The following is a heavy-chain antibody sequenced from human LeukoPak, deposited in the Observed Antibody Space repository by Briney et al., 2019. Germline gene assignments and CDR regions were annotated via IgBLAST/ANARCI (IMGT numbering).Heavy chain of an antibody. D-gene: IGHD1-26*01. CDR1: GFSFSDYY. V-gene: IGHV3-11*04. CDR3: ARGDSGSYYFDY. J-gene: IGHJ4*02. Sequence: GGSLRLSCAASGFSFSDYYMTWIRQAPGKGLEWVSYISSSGSTIYYADSVKGRVTISRDNAKNSLYLQMNSLRAEDTAVYYCARGDSGSYYFDYWGQGTLATVSS. CDR2: ISSSGSTI.